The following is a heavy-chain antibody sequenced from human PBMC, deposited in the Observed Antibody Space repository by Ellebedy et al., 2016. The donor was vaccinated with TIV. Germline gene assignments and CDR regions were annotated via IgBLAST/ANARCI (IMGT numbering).Heavy chain of an antibody. J-gene: IGHJ5*02. V-gene: IGHV3-11*01. Sequence: GESLKISCAAPGFTFSDYYMIWIRQAPGKGLEWVSYISNSGSTIYYADSVKGRFTISRDNAKNSLSLLMNSLRAEDTAVYYCARDARFIDQQHNWFDPWGQGTLVTVSS. CDR3: ARDARFIDQQHNWFDP. CDR2: ISNSGSTI. CDR1: GFTFSDYY. D-gene: IGHD2-2*01.